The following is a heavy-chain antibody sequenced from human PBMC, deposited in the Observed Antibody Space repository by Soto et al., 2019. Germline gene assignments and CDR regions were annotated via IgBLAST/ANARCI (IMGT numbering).Heavy chain of an antibody. CDR2: IGTAGDT. V-gene: IGHV3-13*01. J-gene: IGHJ5*02. D-gene: IGHD6-13*01. Sequence: GGSLRLSCAASGFTFSSYDMHWVRQATGKGLEWVSAIGTAGDTYYPGSVKGRFTISRENAKNSLYLQMNSLRAGDTAVYYCARGAAAGNGNWFDPWGQGTLVTVSS. CDR3: ARGAAAGNGNWFDP. CDR1: GFTFSSYD.